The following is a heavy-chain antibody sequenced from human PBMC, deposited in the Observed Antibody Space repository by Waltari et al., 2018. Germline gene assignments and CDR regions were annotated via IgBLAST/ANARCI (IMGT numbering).Heavy chain of an antibody. CDR2: ISYSGTT. J-gene: IGHJ4*02. V-gene: IGHV4-39*01. CDR3: ARRSSSGGSWYFDY. CDR1: GGSISSSGLY. Sequence: QLQLQESGPGLVKPSETLSLTCTVSGGSISSSGLYWGWIRQPPGKEPEWIASISYSGTTYYNPPLKSRVTISADTSKNQVSLKVTSVTAADTAVYYCARRSSSGGSWYFDYWGQGTLVTVSS. D-gene: IGHD2-15*01.